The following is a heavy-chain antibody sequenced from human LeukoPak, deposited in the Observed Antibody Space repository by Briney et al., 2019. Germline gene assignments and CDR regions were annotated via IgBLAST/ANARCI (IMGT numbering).Heavy chain of an antibody. CDR2: SDWDDDK. J-gene: IGHJ4*02. Sequence: SGPTLVNPTQTHTLTCTFSGFSLTTRGMRVSWIRQPPGKALEWLARSDWDDDKFYSTSLKTRLTISKDTSKNQVVLTMTNMDPVDTASYYCARIFGGWYYFDYWGQGTLVTVSS. CDR3: ARIFGGWYYFDY. CDR1: GFSLTTRGMR. D-gene: IGHD6-19*01. V-gene: IGHV2-70*04.